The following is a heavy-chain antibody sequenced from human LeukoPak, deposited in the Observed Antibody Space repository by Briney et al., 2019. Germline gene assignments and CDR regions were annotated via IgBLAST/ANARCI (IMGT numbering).Heavy chain of an antibody. CDR1: GFTFSNYA. CDR2: ISGSGGST. J-gene: IGHJ5*02. Sequence: GGSLRLSCAASGFTFSNYAMRWVRQAPGKGLEWVSAISGSGGSTYYADSVKGRFTISRDNSKNTLYLQMNSLRAEDTAVYYCAKDQYSGSYYWFDPWGQGALVTVSS. CDR3: AKDQYSGSYYWFDP. D-gene: IGHD1-26*01. V-gene: IGHV3-23*01.